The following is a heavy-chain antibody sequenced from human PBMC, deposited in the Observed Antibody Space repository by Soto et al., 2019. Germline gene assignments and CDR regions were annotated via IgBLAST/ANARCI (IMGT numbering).Heavy chain of an antibody. CDR3: AKDGPWRYDFWSIGMDV. CDR2: ISYDGSNK. D-gene: IGHD3-3*01. CDR1: GFTFSSYG. V-gene: IGHV3-30*18. J-gene: IGHJ6*02. Sequence: GGSLRLSCAASGFTFSSYGMHWVRQAPGKGLEWVAVISYDGSNKYYADSVKGRFTISRDNSKNTLYLQMNSLRAEDTAVYYCAKDGPWRYDFWSIGMDVWGQGTTVTVSS.